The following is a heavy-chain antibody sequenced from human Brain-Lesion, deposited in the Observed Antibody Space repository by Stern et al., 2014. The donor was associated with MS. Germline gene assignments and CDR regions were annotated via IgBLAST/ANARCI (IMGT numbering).Heavy chain of an antibody. J-gene: IGHJ6*02. CDR1: GGSISSGGYY. V-gene: IGHV4-61*02. D-gene: IGHD2-2*01. Sequence: QLQLQESGPGLVKPSQTLSLYCTVSGGSISSGGYYWSWIRQPAGKGLEWIGRIFNSGSTSYNPSLNSRGTISIEPTKNQFPLRLNSMTAADTAVYYCARGRVVPGFQYYATDVWGQGTTVIVSS. CDR3: ARGRVVPGFQYYATDV. CDR2: IFNSGST.